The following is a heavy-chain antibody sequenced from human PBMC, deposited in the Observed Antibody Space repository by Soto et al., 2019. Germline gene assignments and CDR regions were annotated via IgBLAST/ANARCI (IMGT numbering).Heavy chain of an antibody. D-gene: IGHD5-18*01. CDR3: AKREGNTYGLFH. V-gene: IGHV3-74*01. CDR2: IKTNGSST. CDR1: GFSFSSYW. J-gene: IGHJ4*02. Sequence: EVQLVESGGGLVQPGGSLRLSCAASGFSFSSYWIHWVRQAPGKGLVWVSRIKTNGSSTDYADSVKGRFTIYRVNAKNTLYLQMNSLRAEDTAVYYCAKREGNTYGLFHWGQGTLVTVSS.